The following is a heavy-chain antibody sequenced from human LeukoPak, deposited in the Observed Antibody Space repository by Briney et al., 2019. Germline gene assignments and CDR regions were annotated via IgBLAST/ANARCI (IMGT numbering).Heavy chain of an antibody. Sequence: GGSLRLSCAASGFTFSSYGMHWVRQAPGKGLEWVAVIWYDGSNKYYADSVKGRLTISRDNSKNTLYLQMNSLRAEDTAVYYCARSAMRKYYFDYWGQGTLVTVSS. J-gene: IGHJ4*02. D-gene: IGHD2-2*01. CDR1: GFTFSSYG. CDR2: IWYDGSNK. CDR3: ARSAMRKYYFDY. V-gene: IGHV3-33*01.